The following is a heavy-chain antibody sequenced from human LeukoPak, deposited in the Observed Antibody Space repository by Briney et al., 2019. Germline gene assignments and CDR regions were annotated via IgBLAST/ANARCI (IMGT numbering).Heavy chain of an antibody. CDR2: INSSGGST. Sequence: GGSLRLSCAASGFTFSSYAMSWVRQAPGKGLEWVSDINSSGGSTYYADSVRGRFTISRDKSKNTLYLQMNSLGGDDTARYYCAKTGLYSSSSRGYFDSWGQGTLVTVSS. V-gene: IGHV3-23*01. CDR1: GFTFSSYA. J-gene: IGHJ4*02. D-gene: IGHD6-6*01. CDR3: AKTGLYSSSSRGYFDS.